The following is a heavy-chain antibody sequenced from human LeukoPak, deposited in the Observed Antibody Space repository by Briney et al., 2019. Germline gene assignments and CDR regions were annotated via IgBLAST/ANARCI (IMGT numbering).Heavy chain of an antibody. CDR3: ARGRTRWFRTTTGDNWFDP. D-gene: IGHD2-15*01. V-gene: IGHV4-59*02. CDR2: IYYTGST. Sequence: SETLSLTCTISGGSVSDYYWSWIRQSPGKGLEWIGYIYYTGSTTYNPSLKSRVTISVDTSKNQFSLKLSSVTAADTAVYYCARGRTRWFRTTTGDNWFDPWGQGTLVTVSS. CDR1: GGSVSDYY. J-gene: IGHJ5*02.